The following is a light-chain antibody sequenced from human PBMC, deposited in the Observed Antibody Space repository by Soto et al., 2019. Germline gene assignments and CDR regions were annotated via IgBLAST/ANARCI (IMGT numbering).Light chain of an antibody. CDR2: AAS. CDR1: QGISSY. Sequence: DIQLTQSPSFLSASVGDRVTITCRASQGISSYLAWYQQKPGKAPKLLIYAASTLQSGVPSRFSGSGSGTEFTLTISSLQPEDFANYYCQQLNSYSFFGGGTKVDIK. V-gene: IGKV1-9*01. J-gene: IGKJ4*01. CDR3: QQLNSYSF.